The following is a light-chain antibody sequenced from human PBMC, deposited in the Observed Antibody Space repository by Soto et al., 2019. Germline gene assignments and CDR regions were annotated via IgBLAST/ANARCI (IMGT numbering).Light chain of an antibody. CDR3: QQSYSTPLT. J-gene: IGKJ4*01. Sequence: DIQMTQSPSSLSASVGDRVTITCRASQSISSYLNWYQQKPGKAPKLLIYAASSLQSGVPSRFSGSGSGTDVTLPISSLQPDDFATYYCQQSYSTPLTFGGGTKVEIK. V-gene: IGKV1-39*01. CDR1: QSISSY. CDR2: AAS.